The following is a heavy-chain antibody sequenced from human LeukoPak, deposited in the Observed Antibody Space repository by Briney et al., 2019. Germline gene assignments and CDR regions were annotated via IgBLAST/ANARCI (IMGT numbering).Heavy chain of an antibody. V-gene: IGHV3-74*01. CDR1: GFTLSSYW. CDR3: ATALHWFGETFDY. Sequence: PEGSLRLSCAASGFTLSSYWMHWVRQAPGKGPVWVSRINTDGSSTSYADSVKGRFTISRDNAKNTLYLQMNSLRAEDTAVYYCATALHWFGETFDYWGQGTLVTVSS. CDR2: INTDGSST. J-gene: IGHJ4*02. D-gene: IGHD3-10*01.